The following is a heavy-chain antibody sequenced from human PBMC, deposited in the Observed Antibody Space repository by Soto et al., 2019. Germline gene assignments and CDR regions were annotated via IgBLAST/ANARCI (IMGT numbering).Heavy chain of an antibody. CDR1: GGTFSTSS. V-gene: IGHV1-69*15. D-gene: IGHD4-17*01. CDR2: IVPIFGTA. Sequence: QVQLVQSGAAVKKPGSSVKVSCTASGGTFSTSSINWLRQAPGQRPEWMGNIVPIFGTADYAQKFQDRVTMTAYQATATAYVGLRRLFSEDTAVYCCARGPVYGGNSDAFDIWGQGTVVTVSS. CDR3: ARGPVYGGNSDAFDI. J-gene: IGHJ3*02.